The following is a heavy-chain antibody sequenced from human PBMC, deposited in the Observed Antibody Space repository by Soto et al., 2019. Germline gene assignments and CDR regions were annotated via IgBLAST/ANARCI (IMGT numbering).Heavy chain of an antibody. CDR1: GFTVSSNY. CDR2: IYSGGST. CDR3: ARMGDSSGYSGWFDP. Sequence: GGSLRLSCAASGFTVSSNYMSWVRQAPGKGLEWVSVIYSGGSTYYADSVKGRFTISRDNSKNTLYLQMNSLRAEDTAVYYCARMGDSSGYSGWFDPWGQGTLVTVS. J-gene: IGHJ5*02. V-gene: IGHV3-66*01. D-gene: IGHD3-22*01.